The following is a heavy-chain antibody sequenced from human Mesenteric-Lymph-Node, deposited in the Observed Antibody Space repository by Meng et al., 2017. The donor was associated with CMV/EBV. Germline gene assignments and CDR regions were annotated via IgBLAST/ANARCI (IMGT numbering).Heavy chain of an antibody. Sequence: GGSLRLSCVASGFTFSSYAIHWVRQAPGKGLEWVAVISNDETNEYYVDSVKGRFTISRDNSKNTLYLQMNSLRAGDTAVYYCAKDGVGGYYFDYWGQGTLVTVSS. CDR3: AKDGVGGYYFDY. V-gene: IGHV3-30*18. CDR2: ISNDETNE. D-gene: IGHD3-16*01. J-gene: IGHJ4*02. CDR1: GFTFSSYA.